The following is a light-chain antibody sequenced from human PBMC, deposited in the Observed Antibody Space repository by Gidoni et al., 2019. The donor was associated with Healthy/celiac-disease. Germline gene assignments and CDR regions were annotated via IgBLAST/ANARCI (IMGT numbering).Light chain of an antibody. Sequence: EIVLTQSPGTLPLSQGERATLSCRASQSVSRSYLAWYQQKPGQAPRLLIYGASSMATGIPDRFSGSGSGTDFTLTISRLEPEDFAVYYCQQYGSSPTWTFGQGTKVEIK. CDR1: QSVSRSY. CDR3: QQYGSSPTWT. CDR2: GAS. J-gene: IGKJ1*01. V-gene: IGKV3-20*01.